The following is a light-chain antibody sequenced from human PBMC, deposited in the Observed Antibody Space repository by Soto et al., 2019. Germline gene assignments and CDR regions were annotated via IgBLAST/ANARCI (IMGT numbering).Light chain of an antibody. V-gene: IGKV3-20*01. CDR3: QQYGSSPPYT. J-gene: IGKJ2*01. Sequence: EVVLTQSPGTLSLSPGERATLSCRASQSVSNNYLAWYQQKPGQSPKLLIFGSSDRATGIPDRFSGSGSGTDFTLTISSLDPEDFAVYYGQQYGSSPPYTFGQGTKLEIK. CDR1: QSVSNNY. CDR2: GSS.